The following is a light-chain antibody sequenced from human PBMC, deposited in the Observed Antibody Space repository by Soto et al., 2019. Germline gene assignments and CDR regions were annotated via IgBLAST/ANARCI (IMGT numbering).Light chain of an antibody. V-gene: IGKV1-13*02. CDR1: QDISNA. Sequence: AIQLTQSPSSLSASVGDRVDFTCRASQDISNALAWYQIKPGKDPKLLIYDASFLEGGVPSRFSGSGSGTHFRLTITRLQTEDFATYYCQQSYSIPWTFGQWTKLEIK. CDR3: QQSYSIPWT. J-gene: IGKJ1*01. CDR2: DAS.